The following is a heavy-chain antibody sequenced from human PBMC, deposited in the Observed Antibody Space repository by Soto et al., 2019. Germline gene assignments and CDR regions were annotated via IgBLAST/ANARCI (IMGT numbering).Heavy chain of an antibody. V-gene: IGHV1-46*01. CDR1: GYTFTGYY. CDR2: INPSGGST. D-gene: IGHD3-22*01. CDR3: ATTVNYYDSSGNFDY. J-gene: IGHJ4*02. Sequence: ASVKVSCKASGYTFTGYYMHWVRQAPGQGLEWMGIINPSGGSTSYAQKFQGRVTMTRDTSTSTVYMELSSLRSEDTAVYYCATTVNYYDSSGNFDYWGQGTLVTVS.